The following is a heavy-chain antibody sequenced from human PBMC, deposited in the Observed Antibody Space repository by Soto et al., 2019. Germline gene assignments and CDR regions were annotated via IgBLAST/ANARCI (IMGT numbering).Heavy chain of an antibody. CDR1: GFTFTSSA. Sequence: ASVKVSCKASGFTFTSSAVQWVRQARGQRLEWIGWIVVGSGNTNYAQKFQERVTITRDMSTSTAYMELSSLRSEDTAVYYCAARGEQLAHDAFDIWGRGTMVTVAS. D-gene: IGHD6-6*01. CDR2: IVVGSGNT. V-gene: IGHV1-58*01. J-gene: IGHJ3*02. CDR3: AARGEQLAHDAFDI.